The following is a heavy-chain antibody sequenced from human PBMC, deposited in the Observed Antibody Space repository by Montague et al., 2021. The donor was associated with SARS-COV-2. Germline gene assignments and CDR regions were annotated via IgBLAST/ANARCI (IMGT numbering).Heavy chain of an antibody. CDR1: GDSVSSNIAT. CDR3: ARIPVGSKYYFDF. D-gene: IGHD2-2*01. Sequence: CAISGDSVSSNIATWNWIRQSPSRGLEWLGRTYYRSKWYNDYAESVKSRITIDPDTSKHQFSLHLNSVTLEDTAVYYCARIPVGSKYYFDFWGQGTLVTVSS. CDR2: TYYRSKWYN. J-gene: IGHJ4*02. V-gene: IGHV6-1*01.